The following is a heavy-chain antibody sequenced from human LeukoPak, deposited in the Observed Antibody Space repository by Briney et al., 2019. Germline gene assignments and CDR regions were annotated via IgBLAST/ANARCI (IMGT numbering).Heavy chain of an antibody. V-gene: IGHV1-69*04. Sequence: SVKVSCKASGGTFSSYAINWVRQAPGQGLEWMGRIIPNLGIGTSAQKFQGRVTITADTFTSTAYMDLSRVSSEDTAVYYCARAGAPGIAAGGDFDYWGQGTLVTVSS. CDR3: ARAGAPGIAAGGDFDY. CDR1: GGTFSSYA. J-gene: IGHJ4*02. D-gene: IGHD6-13*01. CDR2: IIPNLGIG.